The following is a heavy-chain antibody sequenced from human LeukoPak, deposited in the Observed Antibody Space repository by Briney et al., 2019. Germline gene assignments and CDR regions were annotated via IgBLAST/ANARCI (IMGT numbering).Heavy chain of an antibody. J-gene: IGHJ4*02. CDR1: GYTFTSYG. CDR2: ISAYNGNT. D-gene: IGHD1-26*01. Sequence: ASVKVSCKASGYTFTSYGISWGRQAPGQGLEGRGWISAYNGNTNNAQNPKARVTITTDTYTKTAYVELRSMTADDTAVYYYARVGSYDYWGQGTLVTVSS. V-gene: IGHV1-18*01. CDR3: ARVGSYDY.